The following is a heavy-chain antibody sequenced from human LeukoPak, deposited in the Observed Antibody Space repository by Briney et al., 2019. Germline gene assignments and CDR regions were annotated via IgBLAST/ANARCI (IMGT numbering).Heavy chain of an antibody. CDR1: GYSISSGYY. J-gene: IGHJ4*02. V-gene: IGHV4-38-2*02. D-gene: IGHD3-22*01. CDR3: ARAQYYYDSSGYYPYYFDY. CDR2: IYHSGST. Sequence: KSSETLSLTCTVSGYSISSGYYWGWIRQPPGKGLEWIGSIYHSGSTYYNPSLKSRVTISVDTSKNQFSLKLSSVTAADTAVYYCARAQYYYDSSGYYPYYFDYWGQGTLVTVSS.